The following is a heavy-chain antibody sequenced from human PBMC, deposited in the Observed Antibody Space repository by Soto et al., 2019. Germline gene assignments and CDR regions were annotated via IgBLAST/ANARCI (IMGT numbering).Heavy chain of an antibody. V-gene: IGHV1-2*04. J-gene: IGHJ3*02. CDR2: INPNSGGT. D-gene: IGHD3-10*01. CDR3: ARGATSSRRYYGSGTVSGAFDI. Sequence: ASVKVSCKASGYTFTGYYMHWVRQAPGQGLEWMVWINPNSGGTNYAQKFQGWATMTRDTSISTAYMELSRLRSDDTAVYYCARGATSSRRYYGSGTVSGAFDIWGQGTMVTVSS. CDR1: GYTFTGYY.